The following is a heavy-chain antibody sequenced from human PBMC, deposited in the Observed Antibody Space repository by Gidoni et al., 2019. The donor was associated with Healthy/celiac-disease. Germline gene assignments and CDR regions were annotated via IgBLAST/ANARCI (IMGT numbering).Heavy chain of an antibody. D-gene: IGHD6-13*01. CDR1: GFTFSSYA. CDR2: ISGSGGST. J-gene: IGHJ5*02. V-gene: IGHV3-23*01. Sequence: EVQLLESGGGLVQPGGSLRLSCAASGFTFSSYAMSWVRHAPGKGLEWVSAISGSGGSTYYADSVKGRFTISRDNSKNTLYLQMTSLRAEDTAVYYCAKWNQQMVLGWFDPWGQGTLVTVSS. CDR3: AKWNQQMVLGWFDP.